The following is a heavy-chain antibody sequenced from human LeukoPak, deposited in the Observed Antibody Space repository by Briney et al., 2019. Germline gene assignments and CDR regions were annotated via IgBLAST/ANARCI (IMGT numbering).Heavy chain of an antibody. V-gene: IGHV3-30*18. D-gene: IGHD6-19*01. CDR2: ISYDGSNK. CDR1: GFTFSSYG. J-gene: IGHJ4*02. CDR3: AKTPEYSSGWYEYYFDY. Sequence: GRSLRLSCAASGFTFSSYGMHWVRQAPGKGLEWVAVISYDGSNKYYADSVKGRFTISRDNSKNTLYLQMNSLRAEDTAVYYCAKTPEYSSGWYEYYFDYWGRGTLVTVSS.